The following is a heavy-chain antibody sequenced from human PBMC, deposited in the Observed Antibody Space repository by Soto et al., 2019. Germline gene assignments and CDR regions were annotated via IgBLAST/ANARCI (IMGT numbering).Heavy chain of an antibody. CDR3: ARQGFGELHGLVDV. D-gene: IGHD3-10*01. Sequence: QVQLQESGPGLVKPSETLSLSCTVSGGSISSYYWSWIRQPPGKGMEWIGYVHHSWGSTYNPSLHSRVAISLDTSKSQFSLKLTSVTATDTAVYYCARQGFGELHGLVDVWGQGTTVTVSS. V-gene: IGHV4-59*08. CDR2: VHHSWGS. J-gene: IGHJ6*02. CDR1: GGSISSYY.